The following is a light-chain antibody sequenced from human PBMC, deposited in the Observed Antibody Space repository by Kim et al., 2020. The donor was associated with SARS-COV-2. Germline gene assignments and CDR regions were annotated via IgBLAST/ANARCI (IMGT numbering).Light chain of an antibody. CDR1: QRVSSSY. Sequence: SPGERATLSCRASQRVSSSYLAWYQQKPGQAPRLLIYGASSRATGIPDRFSGSGSGTDFTLTISRLEPEDFAVYYCQHYGISPLYTFGRGTKLEIK. V-gene: IGKV3-20*01. J-gene: IGKJ2*01. CDR3: QHYGISPLYT. CDR2: GAS.